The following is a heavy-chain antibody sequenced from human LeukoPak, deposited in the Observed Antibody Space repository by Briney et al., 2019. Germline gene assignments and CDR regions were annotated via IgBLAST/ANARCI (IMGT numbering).Heavy chain of an antibody. CDR1: GGSISSGGYY. D-gene: IGHD2-15*01. J-gene: IGHJ4*02. Sequence: SETLSLTCTVSGGSISSGGYYWSWIRQPPGKGLEWIGSIYHSGSTYYNPSLKSRVTISVDRSKNQFSLKLSSVTAADTAVYYCARVPPSTRYCSGGSCYGGGFDYWGQGTLVTVSS. CDR2: IYHSGST. V-gene: IGHV4-30-2*01. CDR3: ARVPPSTRYCSGGSCYGGGFDY.